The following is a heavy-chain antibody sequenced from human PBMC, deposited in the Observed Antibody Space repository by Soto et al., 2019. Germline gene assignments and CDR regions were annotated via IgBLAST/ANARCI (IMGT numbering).Heavy chain of an antibody. Sequence: GSLRLSCAASGFTFTSYAMNWVRQAPGQGLEWVSTISYSGHTTYYADSVKGRFTISRDNSNNTLCLQMDSLRGEDTAVYYCAKGAPLLAAGTWWFDPWGQGTLVTVSS. CDR3: AKGAPLLAAGTWWFDP. V-gene: IGHV3-23*01. J-gene: IGHJ5*02. CDR2: ISYSGHTT. D-gene: IGHD6-13*01. CDR1: GFTFTSYA.